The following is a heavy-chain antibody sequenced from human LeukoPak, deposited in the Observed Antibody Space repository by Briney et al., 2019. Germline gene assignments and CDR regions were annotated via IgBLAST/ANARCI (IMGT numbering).Heavy chain of an antibody. CDR2: IYTSGSI. CDR3: AKSVDTAMARIDY. V-gene: IGHV4-61*02. CDR1: GGSISSSSYY. D-gene: IGHD5-18*01. Sequence: SETLSLTCTVSGGSISSSSYYWSWIRQPAGKGLEWIGRIYTSGSINYNPSLKSRVTISVDTSKNQFSLKLSSVTAADTAVYYCAKSVDTAMARIDYWGQGTLVTVSS. J-gene: IGHJ4*02.